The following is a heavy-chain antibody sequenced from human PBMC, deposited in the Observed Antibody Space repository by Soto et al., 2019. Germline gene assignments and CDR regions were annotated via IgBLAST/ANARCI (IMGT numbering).Heavy chain of an antibody. CDR2: INQSGST. V-gene: IGHV4-34*01. Sequence: SETLSLTCAVYGGSFSGYYWSWICQPPGKGLEWSGEINQSGSTNYNPSLKSRVTISVDTSKNQFSLKLSSVTAADTAVYYCARGQRRVTIFGVGYNWFDPWGQGTLVTVSS. J-gene: IGHJ5*02. D-gene: IGHD3-3*01. CDR3: ARGQRRVTIFGVGYNWFDP. CDR1: GGSFSGYY.